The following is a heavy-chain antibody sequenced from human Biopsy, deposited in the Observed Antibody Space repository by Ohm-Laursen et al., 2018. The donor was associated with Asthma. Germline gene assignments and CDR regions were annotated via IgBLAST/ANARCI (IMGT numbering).Heavy chain of an antibody. V-gene: IGHV4-39*01. CDR3: ARHWSGNGWEDVHNWFDP. CDR1: GASITTPNY. CDR2: VYYTGNT. J-gene: IGHJ5*02. Sequence: GTLSLTCAVSGASITTPNYWAWIRQPPGRGLEWLGSVYYTGNTIYSSSLRSRLTMSVDSSRSHFSLRLSSVTAADRGVYYCARHWSGNGWEDVHNWFDPWGPGIGVTVSS. D-gene: IGHD6-19*01.